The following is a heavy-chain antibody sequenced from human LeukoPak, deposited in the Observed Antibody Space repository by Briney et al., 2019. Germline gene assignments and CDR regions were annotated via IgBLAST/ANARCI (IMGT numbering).Heavy chain of an antibody. Sequence: GGSLRLSCVVSGITLSNYGMSWVRQAPGKGLGWVSGISERGGSTNYADSVKGRFIISRDTSKNTVYLQMNSLRVEDTAVYFCAKRGIVIRAVIIIGFHKEAYYFDYWGQGILVTVSS. V-gene: IGHV3-23*01. CDR1: GITLSNYG. J-gene: IGHJ4*02. CDR3: AKRGIVIRAVIIIGFHKEAYYFDY. D-gene: IGHD3-10*01. CDR2: ISERGGST.